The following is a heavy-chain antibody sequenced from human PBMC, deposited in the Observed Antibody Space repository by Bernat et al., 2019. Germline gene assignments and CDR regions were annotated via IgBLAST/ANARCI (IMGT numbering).Heavy chain of an antibody. CDR1: GYSFTSYW. CDR3: ARHNLDYYYGMDV. V-gene: IGHV5-51*01. J-gene: IGHJ6*02. D-gene: IGHD1-14*01. Sequence: EVQLVQSGAEVKKPGESLKISCKGSGYSFTSYWIGWVRQMPGKGLEWMGIIYPGDSDTRYSPSFQGQVTISADKSISTAYLQWISLKASDPAMYYCARHNLDYYYGMDVWGQGTTVTVSS. CDR2: IYPGDSDT.